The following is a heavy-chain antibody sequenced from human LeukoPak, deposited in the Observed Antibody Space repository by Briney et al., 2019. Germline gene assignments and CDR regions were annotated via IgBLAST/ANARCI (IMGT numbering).Heavy chain of an antibody. Sequence: SETLSLTCIVSGGSIYSSSYYWDWIRQAPGKGLEWIGSIYFSGSTYYNPSLKSRVTISLDTSKNQFSLKLNSVTAADTAVYHCARRLLTGEALDYWGQGTLVTVSS. V-gene: IGHV4-39*01. CDR2: IYFSGST. J-gene: IGHJ4*02. CDR1: GGSIYSSSYY. CDR3: ARRLLTGEALDY. D-gene: IGHD3-9*01.